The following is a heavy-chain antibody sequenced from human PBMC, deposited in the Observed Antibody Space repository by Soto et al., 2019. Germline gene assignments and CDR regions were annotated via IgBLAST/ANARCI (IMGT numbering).Heavy chain of an antibody. CDR1: GFTFSSYA. CDR2: ISGSGGST. V-gene: IGHV3-23*01. Sequence: EVQLLESGGGLVQPGGSLRLSCAASGFTFSSYAMSWVRQAPGKGLEWVSAISGSGGSTYYADSVKGRFTISRDNSKNALYLQMNSLRAEDTAVYYWAKDGCSGGSCRTDFWGQGTLVAVSS. CDR3: AKDGCSGGSCRTDF. D-gene: IGHD2-15*01. J-gene: IGHJ4*02.